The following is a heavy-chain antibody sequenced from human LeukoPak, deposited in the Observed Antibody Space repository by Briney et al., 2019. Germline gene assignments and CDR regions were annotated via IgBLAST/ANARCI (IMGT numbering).Heavy chain of an antibody. CDR3: ARGDRDSTNFDY. V-gene: IGHV1-46*01. Sequence: ASLKVSCTASGYTFTSYYMHWVRQAPGQGLEWMAIINPSGGSTSYAQKFQGRVTITRDTSTSTVYMELSSLRSEDTAVYYCARGDRDSTNFDYWGQGTLVTVSS. J-gene: IGHJ4*02. CDR2: INPSGGST. CDR1: GYTFTSYY. D-gene: IGHD3-10*01.